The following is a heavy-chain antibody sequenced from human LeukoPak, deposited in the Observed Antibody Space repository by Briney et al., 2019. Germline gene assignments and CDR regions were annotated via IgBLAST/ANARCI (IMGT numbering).Heavy chain of an antibody. CDR1: GGSFSGYY. V-gene: IGHV4-34*01. J-gene: IGHJ6*02. Sequence: SETLSLTCAVYGGSFSGYYWSWIRQPPGKGLEWIGEINHSGSTNYNPSFKSRVTISVDTSKNQFSLKLRSVTAADTAVYYCASPSSYYYGSGSYPRTDVWGQGTTVTVSS. CDR2: INHSGST. CDR3: ASPSSYYYGSGSYPRTDV. D-gene: IGHD3-10*01.